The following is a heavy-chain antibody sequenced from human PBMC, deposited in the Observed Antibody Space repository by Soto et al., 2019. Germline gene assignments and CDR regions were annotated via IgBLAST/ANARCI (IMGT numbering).Heavy chain of an antibody. CDR3: ARDLDCSSTSCRDYCYYYYYMDV. V-gene: IGHV1-69*08. Sequence: QVQLVQSGAEVKKPGSSVKVSCKASGGTFSSYTISWVRQAPGQGLEWMGRIIPILGIANYAQKFQGRVTITADKSTSTAYMELSSLRSEDTAVYYCARDLDCSSTSCRDYCYYYYYMDVWGKGTTVTVSS. D-gene: IGHD2-2*01. J-gene: IGHJ6*03. CDR1: GGTFSSYT. CDR2: IIPILGIA.